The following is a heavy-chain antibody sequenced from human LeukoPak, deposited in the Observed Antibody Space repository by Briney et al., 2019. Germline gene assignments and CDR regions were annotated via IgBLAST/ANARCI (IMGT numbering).Heavy chain of an antibody. CDR1: GGSVSSGSFY. D-gene: IGHD1-26*01. Sequence: SETLSLTCTVSGGSVSSGSFYWSWIRQPPGKGLEWIGFIYYSGSTNYNPSLRSRVTISVDTSKNQFSLKLSSVTAADTAVYYCARRGANSGSYSHFDLWGRGTLVTVSS. V-gene: IGHV4-61*01. J-gene: IGHJ2*01. CDR3: ARRGANSGSYSHFDL. CDR2: IYYSGST.